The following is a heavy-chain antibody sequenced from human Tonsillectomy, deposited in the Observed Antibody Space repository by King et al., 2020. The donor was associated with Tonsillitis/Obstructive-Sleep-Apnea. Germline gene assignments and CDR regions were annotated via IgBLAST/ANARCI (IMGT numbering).Heavy chain of an antibody. CDR3: ARHGAAAGFFDY. CDR1: GGSISSYY. D-gene: IGHD6-13*01. Sequence: QLQESGPGLVKPSETLSLTCTVSGGSISSYYWSWIRQPPGKGLEWIGYIYYSGSTNYNPSLKSRVTISVDTSKNQFSLKLSSVTAADTAVYYCARHGAAAGFFDYWGQGTLVTVSS. CDR2: IYYSGST. V-gene: IGHV4-59*08. J-gene: IGHJ4*02.